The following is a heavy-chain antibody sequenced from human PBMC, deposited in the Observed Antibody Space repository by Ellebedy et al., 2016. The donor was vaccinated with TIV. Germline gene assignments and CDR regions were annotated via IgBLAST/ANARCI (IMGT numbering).Heavy chain of an antibody. D-gene: IGHD3-16*01. J-gene: IGHJ5*02. V-gene: IGHV3-7*01. CDR2: INPDGSEK. CDR1: EFTFSNDW. CDR3: ARDLNWGTT. Sequence: GGSLRLXXAASEFTFSNDWMTWVRQAPGKGLEWVANINPDGSEKYCVGSVEGRFSISRDNAKNSLYLQMTSLRAEDTALYYCARDLNWGTTWGQGTLVTVSS.